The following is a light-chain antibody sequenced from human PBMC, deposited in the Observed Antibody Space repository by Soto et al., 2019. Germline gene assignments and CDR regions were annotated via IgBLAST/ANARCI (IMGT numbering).Light chain of an antibody. CDR1: SSNIGSNF. Sequence: QSVLTQPPSVSESPGQKVTISCSGSSSNIGSNFLSWYQQFPGTAPKLLIYDNNKRPSGIPDRFSGSKSGTSATLGISGLQSGDEADYYCGTWDSSLSAAVFGGGTQLTVL. CDR3: GTWDSSLSAAV. CDR2: DNN. J-gene: IGLJ7*01. V-gene: IGLV1-51*01.